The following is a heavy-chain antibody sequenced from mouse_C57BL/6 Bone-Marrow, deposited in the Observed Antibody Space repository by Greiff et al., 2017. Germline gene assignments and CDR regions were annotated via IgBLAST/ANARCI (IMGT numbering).Heavy chain of an antibody. CDR2: IYPRSGNT. V-gene: IGHV1-81*01. D-gene: IGHD1-1*02. CDR3: ARWGWVYYFDY. J-gene: IGHJ2*01. CDR1: GYTFTSYG. Sequence: QVQLQQSGAELARPGASVKLSCKASGYTFTSYGISWVKQRTGQGLEWIGEIYPRSGNTSYNEKFKGKATLTADKSSSTAYMELRSLTSEDSAVYFCARWGWVYYFDYWGQGTTLTVSS.